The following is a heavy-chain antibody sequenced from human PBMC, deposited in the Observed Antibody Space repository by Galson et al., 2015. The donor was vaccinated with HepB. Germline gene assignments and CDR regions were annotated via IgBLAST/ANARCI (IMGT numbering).Heavy chain of an antibody. Sequence: SLRLSCAASGFTFSNAWMSWVRQAPGKGLEWVGRIISKTDGGTTDYAAPVKGRFTISGDDSKNTLYLQMNSLRAEDTAVYYCARDQSSGWNDYWGQGTLVTVSS. CDR1: GFTFSNAW. D-gene: IGHD6-19*01. CDR2: IISKTDGGTT. J-gene: IGHJ4*02. V-gene: IGHV3-15*01. CDR3: ARDQSSGWNDY.